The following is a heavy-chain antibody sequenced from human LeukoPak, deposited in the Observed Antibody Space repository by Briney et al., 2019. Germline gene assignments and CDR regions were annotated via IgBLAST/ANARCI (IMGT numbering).Heavy chain of an antibody. CDR2: IKSRTDGGTT. CDR1: GFTFSSAW. D-gene: IGHD6-19*01. V-gene: IGHV3-15*01. CDR3: VADFYSNGFSF. Sequence: PGGSVRLSCPGSGFTFSSAWMTWVRQIPGKGLVGVGHIKSRTDGGTTDYAAPVKGRFTISRDDAKNTVYLQMNSLKTEDSAIYLCVADFYSNGFSFWGQGTPVIVSS. J-gene: IGHJ4*02.